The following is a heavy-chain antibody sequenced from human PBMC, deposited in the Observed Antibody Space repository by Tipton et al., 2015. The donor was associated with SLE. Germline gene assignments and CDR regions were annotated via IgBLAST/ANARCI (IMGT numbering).Heavy chain of an antibody. CDR2: IFDSGTT. CDR3: ARYYYDSTGDCLFDY. CDR1: GGSISYSY. D-gene: IGHD3-22*01. Sequence: TLSLTCTVSGGSISYSYWSWIRQHPGKGLEWMGYIFDSGTTYYNPSLDRRLTISLDMSEKQFSLKLSSVTAADTAVYYCARYYYDSTGDCLFDYWGQGTLVPVAS. V-gene: IGHV4-31*03. J-gene: IGHJ4*02.